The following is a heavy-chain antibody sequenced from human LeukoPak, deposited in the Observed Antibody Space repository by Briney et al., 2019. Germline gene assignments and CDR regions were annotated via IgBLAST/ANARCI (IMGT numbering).Heavy chain of an antibody. J-gene: IGHJ4*02. CDR3: ARGAFHCSGGSCYPTPFDY. Sequence: GASVKVSCKASGGTFSSYAISWVRQAPGQGLEWMGGFIPIFGTANYAQKFQGRVTITADESTSTAYMELSSLRSEDTAVYYCARGAFHCSGGSCYPTPFDYWGQGTLVTVSS. V-gene: IGHV1-69*13. CDR2: FIPIFGTA. CDR1: GGTFSSYA. D-gene: IGHD2-15*01.